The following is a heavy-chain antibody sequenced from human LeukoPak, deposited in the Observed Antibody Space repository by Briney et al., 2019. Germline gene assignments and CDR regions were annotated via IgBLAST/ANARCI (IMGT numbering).Heavy chain of an antibody. CDR3: AKDDDAYPFDY. CDR1: GFTFSSYG. CDR2: ISYDGSNK. V-gene: IGHV3-30*18. Sequence: GGSLRLSCAASGFTFSSYGMHWVRQAPGKGLEWVAVISYDGSNKYYADSVKGRFTISRDNSKNTLYLQMNSLRAEDTAVYYCAKDDDAYPFDYWGQGTLVTVSS. D-gene: IGHD2-2*01. J-gene: IGHJ4*02.